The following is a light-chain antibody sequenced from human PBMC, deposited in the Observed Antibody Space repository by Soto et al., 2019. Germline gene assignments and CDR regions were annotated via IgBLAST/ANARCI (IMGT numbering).Light chain of an antibody. CDR1: QSVSSY. V-gene: IGKV3-11*01. CDR2: DAS. J-gene: IGKJ1*01. Sequence: EIVLTQTPATLSLSPGERVTLSCRASQSVSSYLAWYQQKPGQAPRLLIYDASNRATGIPARFSGSGSGTDFTLTISSLEPEDFAVYYCQQRSNWPGTFGQGTNVEIK. CDR3: QQRSNWPGT.